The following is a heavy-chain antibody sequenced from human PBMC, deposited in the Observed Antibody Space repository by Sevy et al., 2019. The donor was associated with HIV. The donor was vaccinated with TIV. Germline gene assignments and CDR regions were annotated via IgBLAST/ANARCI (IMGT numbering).Heavy chain of an antibody. CDR2: IHHTGST. D-gene: IGHD6-25*01. CDR3: VRAKSSSVLGDALDI. J-gene: IGHJ3*02. CDR1: GASITISTW. Sequence: SETLSLTCAVSGASITISTWWGWVRQPPGKGLEWIGEIHHTGSTNSNPSLKTRVTLSVDKSKNQFSLNLNSVTAADTAVYYCVRAKSSSVLGDALDIWGQGTMVTVSS. V-gene: IGHV4-4*02.